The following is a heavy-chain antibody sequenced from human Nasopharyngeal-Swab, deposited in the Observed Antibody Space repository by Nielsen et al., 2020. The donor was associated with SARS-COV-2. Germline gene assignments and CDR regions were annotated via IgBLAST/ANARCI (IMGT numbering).Heavy chain of an antibody. CDR2: ISGSGGST. D-gene: IGHD3-22*01. CDR3: AKAARITMIVVYDY. J-gene: IGHJ4*02. V-gene: IGHV3-23*01. Sequence: VRQDPGKGLEWVSAISGSGGSTYYADSVKGRFTISRDSSKNTLYLQMNSLRAEDTAVYYCAKAARITMIVVYDYWGQGTLVNRLL.